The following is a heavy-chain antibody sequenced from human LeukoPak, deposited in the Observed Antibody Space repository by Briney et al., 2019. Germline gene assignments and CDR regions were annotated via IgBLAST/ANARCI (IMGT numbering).Heavy chain of an antibody. V-gene: IGHV4-38-2*01. J-gene: IGHJ5*01. Sequence: SETLSLTCAVSDYSISSGYYWGWIRQPPGKGLEWIGNIYHGGNTYYNPSLKSRVTLSVDTSKNQFSLRLTSVTAADTALYYCARVSGIYCDRGSCFNCFDSWGQGTLVTVSS. CDR3: ARVSGIYCDRGSCFNCFDS. CDR1: DYSISSGYY. CDR2: IYHGGNT. D-gene: IGHD2-15*01.